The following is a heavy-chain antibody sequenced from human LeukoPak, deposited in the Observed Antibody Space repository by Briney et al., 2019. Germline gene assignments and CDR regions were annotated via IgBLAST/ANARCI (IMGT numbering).Heavy chain of an antibody. CDR3: ARGVGALDWFDP. Sequence: ASVKVSCKASGYTFTGYYMHWVRQAPGQGLEWMGWINPNSGGTNYAQKFQGRVTMTRDTSTSTVYMELSGLRSEDTAVYYCARGVGALDWFDPWGQGTLVTVSS. CDR1: GYTFTGYY. J-gene: IGHJ5*02. V-gene: IGHV1-2*02. D-gene: IGHD1-26*01. CDR2: INPNSGGT.